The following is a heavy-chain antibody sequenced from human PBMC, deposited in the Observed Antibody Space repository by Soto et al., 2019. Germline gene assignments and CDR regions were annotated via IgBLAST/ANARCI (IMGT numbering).Heavy chain of an antibody. CDR1: GFTFSSYW. D-gene: IGHD3-10*01. CDR3: ARDLVTMVRGVSQFDP. CDR2: IKQDGSEK. Sequence: PGGSLRLSCAASGFTFSSYWMSWVRQAPGKGLEWVANIKQDGSEKYYVDSVKGRFTISRDNAKNSLYLQMNSLRAEDTAVYYCARDLVTMVRGVSQFDPWGQGTLVTVSS. J-gene: IGHJ5*02. V-gene: IGHV3-7*04.